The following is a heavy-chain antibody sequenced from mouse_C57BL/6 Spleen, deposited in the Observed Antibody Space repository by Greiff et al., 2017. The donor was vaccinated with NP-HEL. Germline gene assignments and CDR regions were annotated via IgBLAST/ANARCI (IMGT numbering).Heavy chain of an antibody. D-gene: IGHD2-2*01. V-gene: IGHV1-80*01. CDR3: ARSGYGYDDFDY. CDR2: IYPGDGDT. CDR1: GYAFSSYW. J-gene: IGHJ2*01. Sequence: QVQLKESGAELVKPGASVKISCKASGYAFSSYWMNWVKQRPGKGLEWIGQIYPGDGDTNYNGKFKGKATLTADKSSSTAYMQLSSLTSEDSAVYFCARSGYGYDDFDYWGQGTTLTVSS.